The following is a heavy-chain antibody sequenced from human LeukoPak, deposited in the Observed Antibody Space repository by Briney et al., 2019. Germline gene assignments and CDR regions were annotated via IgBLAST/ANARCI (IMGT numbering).Heavy chain of an antibody. Sequence: SETLSLTCTVSGGSISSSSYYWGWVRQPRGKGLEWIGSIYYSGSTSYNPSLKSRVTISVDTTKNQFSLKPSSVTAADTAVYYCARHIIPATGLVRIWGQGTLVTVSS. D-gene: IGHD2-2*01. V-gene: IGHV4-39*01. CDR3: ARHIIPATGLVRI. J-gene: IGHJ4*02. CDR2: IYYSGST. CDR1: GGSISSSSYY.